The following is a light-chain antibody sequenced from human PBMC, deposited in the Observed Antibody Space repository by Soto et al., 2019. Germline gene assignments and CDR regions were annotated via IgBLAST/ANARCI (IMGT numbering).Light chain of an antibody. CDR1: QSVSDSS. CDR2: GAS. Sequence: EIVLTQSPGTLSLSPGERATLSCRASQSVSDSSLAWYHQKPGQAPRLLIYGASWRATGIPDTFSGSGSGTDFTLTISRLEPEDFAVYYCQLYGDSPMYTLGQRTKLEIK. J-gene: IGKJ2*01. CDR3: QLYGDSPMYT. V-gene: IGKV3-20*01.